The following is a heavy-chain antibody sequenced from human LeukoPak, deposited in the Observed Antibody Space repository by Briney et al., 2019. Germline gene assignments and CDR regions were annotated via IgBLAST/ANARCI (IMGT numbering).Heavy chain of an antibody. CDR2: ISSSSSYI. D-gene: IGHD4-23*01. CDR3: ARGLGGNHGY. V-gene: IGHV3-21*01. J-gene: IGHJ4*02. CDR1: GFTFSSYS. Sequence: GGSLRLSRAASGFTFSSYSMNWVRQAPGKGLEWVSSISSSSSYIYYADSVKGRFTISRDNAKNSLYLQMNSLRAEDTAVYYCARGLGGNHGYWGQGTLVTVSS.